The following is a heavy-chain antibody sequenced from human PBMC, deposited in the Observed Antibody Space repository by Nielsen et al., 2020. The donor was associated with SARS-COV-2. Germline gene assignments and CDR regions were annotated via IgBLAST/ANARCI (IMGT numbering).Heavy chain of an antibody. CDR1: GFTFSSYA. V-gene: IGHV3-30*04. D-gene: IGHD4-11*01. J-gene: IGHJ4*02. CDR3: ARDYYSNLDY. CDR2: ISYDGSNK. Sequence: GESLKISCAASGFTFSSYAMHWVRQAPGKGLEWVAVISYDGSNKYYADSVKGRFTISRDNAKNSLYLQMNSLRAEDTALYHCARDYYSNLDYWGQGTLVTVSS.